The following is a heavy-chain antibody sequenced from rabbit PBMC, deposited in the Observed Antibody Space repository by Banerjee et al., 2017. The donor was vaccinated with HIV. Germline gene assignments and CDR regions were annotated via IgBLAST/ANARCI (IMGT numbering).Heavy chain of an antibody. D-gene: IGHD8-1*01. J-gene: IGHJ4*01. CDR2: IYTGNSNT. CDR3: ARDSYAGNSAYIGANL. Sequence: QQQLEESGGSLVKPGGALTLTCKASGFSFSFSYWICWVRQAPGKGRRWIACIYTGNSNTNYANWSKGRFTISKTSSATVTLQMSSLTAADTATYFCARDSYAGNSAYIGANLWGAGTRVT. V-gene: IGHV1S45*01. CDR1: GFSFSFSYW.